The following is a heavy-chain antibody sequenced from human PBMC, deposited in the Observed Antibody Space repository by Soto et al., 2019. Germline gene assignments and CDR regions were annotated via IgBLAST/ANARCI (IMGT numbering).Heavy chain of an antibody. J-gene: IGHJ1*01. CDR2: SFHTGNT. CDR1: RHSISSGGYN. D-gene: IGHD2-2*03. V-gene: IGHV4-31*03. CDR3: ARDLWKLLTPAQ. Sequence: SESLSLTSTVSRHSISSGGYNWSWPRQLPGKGLEWIGYSFHTGNTYYNPSLKRRVTISVDTAQNQFSLRLSSVTAADTSLYYCARDLWKLLTPAQWGQGVLVTVSS.